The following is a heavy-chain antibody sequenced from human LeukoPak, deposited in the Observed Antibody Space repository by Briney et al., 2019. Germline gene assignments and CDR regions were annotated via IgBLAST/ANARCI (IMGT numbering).Heavy chain of an antibody. V-gene: IGHV1-69*05. CDR2: IIPIFGTA. CDR3: ARDEWLAAAGNWFDP. CDR1: GGTFSSYA. Sequence: SVKVSCKASGGTFSSYAISWVRQAPGLGLEWMGRIIPIFGTANYAQKFQGRVTITTDESTSTAYMELSSLRSEGTAVYYCARDEWLAAAGNWFDPWGQGTLVTVSS. J-gene: IGHJ5*02. D-gene: IGHD6-13*01.